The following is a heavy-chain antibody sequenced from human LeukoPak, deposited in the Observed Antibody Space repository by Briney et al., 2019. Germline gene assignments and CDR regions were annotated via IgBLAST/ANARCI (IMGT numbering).Heavy chain of an antibody. CDR3: ARLGEYYYDSSGYYYFPLYYFDY. CDR2: IYPGDSDT. J-gene: IGHJ4*02. D-gene: IGHD3-22*01. V-gene: IGHV5-51*01. Sequence: GESLKISCKGSGYSFTSYWIGWVRQMPGKGLEWMGIIYPGDSDTRYSPSFQGQVTISADKSISTAYLQWSSLKASDTAMYCCARLGEYYYDSSGYYYFPLYYFDYWGQGTLVTVSS. CDR1: GYSFTSYW.